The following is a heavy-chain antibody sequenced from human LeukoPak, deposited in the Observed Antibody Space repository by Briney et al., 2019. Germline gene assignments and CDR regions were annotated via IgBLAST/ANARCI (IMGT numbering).Heavy chain of an antibody. Sequence: GGSLRLSCAASGFTFSDYYMNWIRQAPGKGLEWVSYISSSGLYTYYADSVKGRFTISRDNAKNSLYLQMNSLRAEDTAVYYCARGGYSGYDSGDYWGQGTLVTVSS. CDR2: ISSSGLYT. V-gene: IGHV3-11*06. CDR3: ARGGYSGYDSGDY. CDR1: GFTFSDYY. J-gene: IGHJ4*02. D-gene: IGHD5-12*01.